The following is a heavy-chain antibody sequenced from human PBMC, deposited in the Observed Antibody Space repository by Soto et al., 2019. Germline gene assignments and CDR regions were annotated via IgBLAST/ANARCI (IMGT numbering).Heavy chain of an antibody. V-gene: IGHV3-48*02. CDR2: ISSSSSTI. CDR1: GFTFSSYS. J-gene: IGHJ4*02. D-gene: IGHD6-19*01. CDR3: AREPNSGWYRNPSDY. Sequence: PGGSLRLSCAASGFTFSSYSMNWVRQAPGKGLEWVSYISSSSSTIYYAESVKGRFTISRDNAKNSLYLQMNSLRDEDTAVYYCAREPNSGWYRNPSDYWGQGTLVTVSS.